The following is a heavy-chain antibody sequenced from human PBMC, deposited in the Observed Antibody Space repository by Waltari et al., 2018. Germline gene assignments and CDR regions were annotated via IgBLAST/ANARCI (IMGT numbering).Heavy chain of an antibody. Sequence: EVQLLESGGDLVKPGASLRLSGVVSGFTFTTSFMPWARPAPGQGLGGVSSISPPRLDIYYADSVKGRFTVSRDNSKNTLSLQMNSLRAEDTAIYYCVRGARASGMDVWGQGTTVSVS. V-gene: IGHV3-23*01. CDR1: GFTFTTSF. D-gene: IGHD3-10*01. CDR2: ISPPRLDI. CDR3: VRGARASGMDV. J-gene: IGHJ6*02.